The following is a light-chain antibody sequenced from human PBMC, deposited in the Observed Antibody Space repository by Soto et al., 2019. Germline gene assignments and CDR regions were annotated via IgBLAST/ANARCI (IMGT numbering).Light chain of an antibody. CDR1: QSVSSTY. CDR3: QQYAASPPT. V-gene: IGKV3-20*01. Sequence: EIVLTQSPGTLSLSPGERATLSCRTSQSVSSTYLAWYQQKPGQAPRLLIYGASRRATGIPDRFSGSGSGTDFTLTISGLEPEDFAVYCGQQYAASPPTFGGGTRVEIK. J-gene: IGKJ4*01. CDR2: GAS.